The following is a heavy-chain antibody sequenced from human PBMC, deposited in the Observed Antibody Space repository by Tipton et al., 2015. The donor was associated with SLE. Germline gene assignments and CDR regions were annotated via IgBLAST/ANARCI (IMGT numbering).Heavy chain of an antibody. D-gene: IGHD6-13*01. CDR3: ARDLYSSSWKRAFDY. CDR1: GFTFSDYY. J-gene: IGHJ4*02. CDR2: ISSSSSYT. V-gene: IGHV3-11*06. Sequence: QLVQSGGGVVQPGRSLRLSCAASGFTFSDYYMSWIRQAPGKGLEWVSYISSSSSYTNYADSVKGRFTISRDNAKNSLYLQMNSLRAEDTAVYYCARDLYSSSWKRAFDYWGQGTLVTVSS.